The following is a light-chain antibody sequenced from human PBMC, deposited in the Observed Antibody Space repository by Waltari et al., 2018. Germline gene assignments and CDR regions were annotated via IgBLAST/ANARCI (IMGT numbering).Light chain of an antibody. CDR2: DVS. Sequence: QAALTQPPSVSGSPGQSVTISCTGTSSDIGGYNYVSWYQQHPGKAPKLTIYDVSKLPSGVYDRCSRRKPGNTASLTIAGLQAEDEAEYYCSSYAGSNKLLFGGGTRRTVL. CDR3: SSYAGSNKLL. J-gene: IGLJ2*01. V-gene: IGLV2-8*01. CDR1: SSDIGGYNY.